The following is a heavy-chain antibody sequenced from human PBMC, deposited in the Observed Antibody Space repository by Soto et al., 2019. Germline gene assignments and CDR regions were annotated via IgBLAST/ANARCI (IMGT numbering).Heavy chain of an antibody. Sequence: HGESLTSSCKASGYSFTSYWIGWVRQMPGNGLECMGIIYPGDSDTRYSPSFQGQVTISADKSINTAYLQWSSLKASDTAMYYCARPLDTGGWYDYWGQGTLVTVSS. CDR1: GYSFTSYW. J-gene: IGHJ4*02. D-gene: IGHD6-19*01. CDR2: IYPGDSDT. V-gene: IGHV5-51*01. CDR3: ARPLDTGGWYDY.